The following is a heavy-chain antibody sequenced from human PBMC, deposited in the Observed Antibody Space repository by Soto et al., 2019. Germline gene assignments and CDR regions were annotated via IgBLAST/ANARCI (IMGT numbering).Heavy chain of an antibody. J-gene: IGHJ4*02. D-gene: IGHD7-27*01. CDR1: GASITSGSYS. Sequence: SETLSLTCTVSGASITSGSYSWSWIRQAPGKGLEWIGNIHVTGYTAFSPSLKRRVTMSVDTSKNQFSLNVNSVTAADTAVYYCASLGPTIDYWGRGTQVTVSS. CDR3: ASLGPTIDY. CDR2: IHVTGYT. V-gene: IGHV4-30-2*01.